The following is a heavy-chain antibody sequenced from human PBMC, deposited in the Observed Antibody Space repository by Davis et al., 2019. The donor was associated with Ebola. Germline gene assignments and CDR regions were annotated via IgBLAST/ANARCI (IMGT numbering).Heavy chain of an antibody. Sequence: FTFSRDNSKNTLYLQMNSLRAEDTAVYYCARDPRQWLTPWDYYYGMDVWGQGTTVTVSS. D-gene: IGHD6-19*01. J-gene: IGHJ6*02. V-gene: IGHV3-30*07. CDR3: ARDPRQWLTPWDYYYGMDV.